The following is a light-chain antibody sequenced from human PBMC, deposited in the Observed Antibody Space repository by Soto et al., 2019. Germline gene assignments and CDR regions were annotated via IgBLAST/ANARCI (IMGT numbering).Light chain of an antibody. J-gene: IGKJ4*01. V-gene: IGKV3-11*01. CDR2: DAS. CDR3: QQRSYLFT. CDR1: QSVGSS. Sequence: EIVLTQSPATLSVSPGERATLSCRVSQSVGSSLAWYQQKPGQAPRLLIYDASNRATGIPARFSGSGSGTDFTLTINSLEPEDVAVYYCQQRSYLFTFGGGTKVDIK.